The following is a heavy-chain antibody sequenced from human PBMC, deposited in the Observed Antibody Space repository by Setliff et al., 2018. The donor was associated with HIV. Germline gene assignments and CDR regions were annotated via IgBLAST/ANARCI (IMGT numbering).Heavy chain of an antibody. V-gene: IGHV3-74*03. Sequence: GGSLRLSCAASGFTFSPYWMHWVRQAPGKGLVWVSRINSDGTSTTYADSVKGRFTISRDNAKNTLYLQMNSLRAEDTAVYYCASSGSGSYINWFGPRGQGTLVTVSS. J-gene: IGHJ5*02. D-gene: IGHD3-10*01. CDR3: ASSGSGSYINWFGP. CDR2: INSDGTST. CDR1: GFTFSPYW.